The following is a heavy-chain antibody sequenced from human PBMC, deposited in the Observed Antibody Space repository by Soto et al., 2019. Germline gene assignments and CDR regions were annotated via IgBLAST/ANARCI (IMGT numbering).Heavy chain of an antibody. CDR2: IYPGDSHT. D-gene: IGHD6-13*01. Sequence: PGESLKISCKGSGYRFTNYWIAWVRQMPGKGLEWMGIIYPGDSHTTYSPSFQGQVTISADKSISTAYLQWSTLKASDTAMYYCARHAAAAAGGVGMDVWGQGTTVTVSS. CDR3: ARHAAAAAGGVGMDV. J-gene: IGHJ6*02. V-gene: IGHV5-51*01. CDR1: GYRFTNYW.